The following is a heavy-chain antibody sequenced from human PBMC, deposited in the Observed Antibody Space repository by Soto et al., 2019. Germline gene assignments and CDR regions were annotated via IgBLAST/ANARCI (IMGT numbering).Heavy chain of an antibody. J-gene: IGHJ6*03. CDR2: ITWHSGTI. V-gene: IGHV3-9*01. Sequence: DVQLVESGGGLVQPGRSLRLACAASGFTFDQYTMHWVRQAPGKGLEWVSSITWHSGTIGYADSVKGRFTISRDNAKNSLYLQMNSLRSEDTALYYCAKEMITFGDFNYYYMDVWGNGTTVTVSS. D-gene: IGHD3-16*01. CDR3: AKEMITFGDFNYYYMDV. CDR1: GFTFDQYT.